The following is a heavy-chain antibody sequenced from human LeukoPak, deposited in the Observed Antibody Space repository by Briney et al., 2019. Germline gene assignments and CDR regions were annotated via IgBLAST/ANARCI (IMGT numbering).Heavy chain of an antibody. CDR1: GFTFSSYW. V-gene: IGHV3-7*03. CDR3: VKDGALRPRNYYDTIYHFDY. Sequence: GGSLRLSCAASGFTFSSYWMTWVRQAPGKGLEWVANIKQDGSDKYYMDSVRGRFTISRDNAKNSLHLQMNSLRPEDTALYYCVKDGALRPRNYYDTIYHFDYWGQGTLVTVSS. D-gene: IGHD3-22*01. CDR2: IKQDGSDK. J-gene: IGHJ4*02.